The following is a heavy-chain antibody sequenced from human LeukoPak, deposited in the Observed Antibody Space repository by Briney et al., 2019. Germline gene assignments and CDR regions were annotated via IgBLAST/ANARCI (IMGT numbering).Heavy chain of an antibody. CDR2: ISGNGGST. V-gene: IGHV3-23*01. J-gene: IGHJ3*02. CDR1: QFNFNKFG. D-gene: IGHD4-17*01. Sequence: GGSLRLSCATSQFNFNKFGMTWVRQAPGKALEWVSSISGNGGSTQYADSVQGRFAISRDNSKNTLYLQMNSLRAEDTAVYFCAKDPNGDYIGTFDIWGQGTMVTVSS. CDR3: AKDPNGDYIGTFDI.